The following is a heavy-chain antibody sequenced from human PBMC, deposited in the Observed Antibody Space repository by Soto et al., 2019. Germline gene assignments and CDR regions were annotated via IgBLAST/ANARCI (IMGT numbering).Heavy chain of an antibody. Sequence: QVQLVESGGGVVQPGRSLRLSCAASGFTFSSYAMHWVRQAPGKGLEWVAVISYDGSNKYYADSVKGRFTISRDNSKNPLYLQMNSLRAEDTAVYYCARDRMTAGTSDYWGQGTLVTVSS. D-gene: IGHD6-19*01. CDR3: ARDRMTAGTSDY. CDR1: GFTFSSYA. J-gene: IGHJ4*02. V-gene: IGHV3-30-3*01. CDR2: ISYDGSNK.